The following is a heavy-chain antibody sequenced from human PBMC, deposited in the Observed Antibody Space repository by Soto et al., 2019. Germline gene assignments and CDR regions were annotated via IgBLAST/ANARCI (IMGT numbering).Heavy chain of an antibody. J-gene: IGHJ4*02. CDR2: ILYSGST. CDR3: ARLGSSGWYQGSDFDY. D-gene: IGHD6-19*01. CDR1: GGSITRNNHY. Sequence: QLQLQESGPGLVKPSETLSLTCIVSGGSITRNNHYWGWIRQSPGKGMEWIGSILYSGSTNYNPSLKSRVTLSVETSKNQSSLKMSSVTAADTALYYCARLGSSGWYQGSDFDYWGQGTLVTVSS. V-gene: IGHV4-39*01.